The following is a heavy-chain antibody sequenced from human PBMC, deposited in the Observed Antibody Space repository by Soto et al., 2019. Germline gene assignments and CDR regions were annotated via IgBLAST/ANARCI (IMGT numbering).Heavy chain of an antibody. CDR2: IIPFFGTA. D-gene: IGHD2-15*01. Sequence: QVQLVQSGAEVKKPGSSVKVSCKASGGTFSNYSINWVRQAPGQGLERMGGIIPFFGTANYAQKFQGRVTITADESATTAYMEVTSLRSDDTAVYYCARIEGYCSGGTCYRGSGDYWGQGTMVAVSS. CDR3: ARIEGYCSGGTCYRGSGDY. CDR1: GGTFSNYS. J-gene: IGHJ4*02. V-gene: IGHV1-69*12.